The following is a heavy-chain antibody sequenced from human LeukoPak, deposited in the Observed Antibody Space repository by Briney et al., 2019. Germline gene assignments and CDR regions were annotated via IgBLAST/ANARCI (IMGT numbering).Heavy chain of an antibody. CDR2: IYYSGST. Sequence: PSETLSLTCTVSGGSISSYYWSWIRQPPGKGLEWIGYIYYSGSTNYNPSLKSRVTISVDTSKNQFSLKLSSVTAADTAVYYCARWAVAAAGTGAFDIWGQGTMVTVSS. CDR1: GGSISSYY. CDR3: ARWAVAAAGTGAFDI. V-gene: IGHV4-59*01. D-gene: IGHD6-13*01. J-gene: IGHJ3*02.